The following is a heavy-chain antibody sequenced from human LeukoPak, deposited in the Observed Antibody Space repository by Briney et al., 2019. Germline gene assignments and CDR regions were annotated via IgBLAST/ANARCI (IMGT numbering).Heavy chain of an antibody. J-gene: IGHJ6*02. Sequence: GGSLRLSCAASGFTFSSYAMHWVRQAPGKGLEWVAVISYDGSNKYYADSVKGRFTISRDNSKNTLYLQMNSLRAEDTAVYYCARGPNYDILNFLNYYYYYGMDVWGQGTTVTVSS. D-gene: IGHD3-9*01. CDR1: GFTFSSYA. CDR3: ARGPNYDILNFLNYYYYYGMDV. V-gene: IGHV3-30-3*01. CDR2: ISYDGSNK.